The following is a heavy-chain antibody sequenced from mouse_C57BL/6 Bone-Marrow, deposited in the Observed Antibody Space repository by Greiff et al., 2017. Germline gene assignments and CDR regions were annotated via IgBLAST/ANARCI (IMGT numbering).Heavy chain of an antibody. D-gene: IGHD3-3*01. V-gene: IGHV1-19*01. Sequence: VQLQQSGPVLVKPGASVKMSCKASGYTFTDYYMNWVKQSHGKSLEWIGVINPYNGGTSYNQKFKGKATLTVDKSSSTAYMELNSLTSEDSAVYYCARGRDEGYFDYWGQGTTLTVSS. J-gene: IGHJ2*01. CDR2: INPYNGGT. CDR1: GYTFTDYY. CDR3: ARGRDEGYFDY.